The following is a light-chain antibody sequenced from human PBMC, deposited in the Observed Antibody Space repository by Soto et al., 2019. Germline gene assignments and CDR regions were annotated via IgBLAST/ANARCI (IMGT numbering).Light chain of an antibody. CDR2: DVS. CDR1: SSDVGGYNY. V-gene: IGLV2-14*01. CDR3: RSYTSSSTLVV. J-gene: IGLJ2*01. Sequence: QSALTQPASVSGSPGQSITISCTGTSSDVGGYNYVSWYQQHPGKAPKLMIYDVSNRPSGVSNRFSGSKSGNTASLTISGLQAEDEADYYGRSYTSSSTLVVFGGGTKLTVL.